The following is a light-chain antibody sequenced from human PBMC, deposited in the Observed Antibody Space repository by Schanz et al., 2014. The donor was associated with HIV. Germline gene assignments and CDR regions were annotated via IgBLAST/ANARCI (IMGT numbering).Light chain of an antibody. V-gene: IGKV1-9*01. J-gene: IGKJ2*03. CDR2: AAS. CDR3: QQSYSSPYS. Sequence: DIQLSQSPSFLSASVGDRVTVTCRASQDISTYLAWDQQKPGKAPKLLIYAASTLQSGVPSRFSGSGSGTDFSLSISSLQPDDSATYYCQQSYSSPYSFGQGTKLEIK. CDR1: QDISTY.